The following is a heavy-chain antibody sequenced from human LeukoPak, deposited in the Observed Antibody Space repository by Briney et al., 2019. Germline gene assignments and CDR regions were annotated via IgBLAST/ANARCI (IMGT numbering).Heavy chain of an antibody. Sequence: GSLRLSFAASGXTFSSYAMHWVRQAPGKGLEWVAVISYDGNNKYYADSVKGRFTISRDNSKNTLYLQMNSLRAEDTAVYYCARVPLKGCSSTGCYAGGYFQHWGQGTLVTVSS. D-gene: IGHD2-2*01. J-gene: IGHJ1*01. CDR2: ISYDGNNK. CDR1: GXTFSSYA. V-gene: IGHV3-30-3*01. CDR3: ARVPLKGCSSTGCYAGGYFQH.